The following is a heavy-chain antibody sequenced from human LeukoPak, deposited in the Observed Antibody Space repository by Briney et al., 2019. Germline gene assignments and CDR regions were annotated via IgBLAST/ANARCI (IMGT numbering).Heavy chain of an antibody. D-gene: IGHD1-7*01. V-gene: IGHV3-23*01. CDR3: GKDLNYTADGYFFVY. Sequence: PGGSLRLSCTASGFTFSSYAMNWVRQAPGKGLEWVSGICAGGTFTYYADSVKGRFTISRDNSRNTLYLQMNSLRADDTAVYYCGKDLNYTADGYFFVYWGQGALVTVSS. CDR2: ICAGGTFT. J-gene: IGHJ4*02. CDR1: GFTFSSYA.